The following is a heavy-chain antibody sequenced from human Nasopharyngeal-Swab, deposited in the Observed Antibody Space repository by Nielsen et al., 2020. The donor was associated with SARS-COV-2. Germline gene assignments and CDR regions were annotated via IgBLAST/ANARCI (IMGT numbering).Heavy chain of an antibody. J-gene: IGHJ5*02. D-gene: IGHD6-13*01. CDR2: INHSGST. V-gene: IGHV4-34*01. Sequence: WIRQPPGKGLEWIGEINHSGSTNYNPSLKSRVTISVDTSKNQFSLKLSSVTAADTAVYYRARDCCSWDGWFDPWGQGTLVTVSS. CDR3: ARDCCSWDGWFDP.